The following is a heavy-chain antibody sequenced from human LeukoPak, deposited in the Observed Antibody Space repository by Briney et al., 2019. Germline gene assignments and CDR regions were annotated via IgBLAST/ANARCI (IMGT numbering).Heavy chain of an antibody. V-gene: IGHV3-30*18. Sequence: GGSLRLSCAASGFTFSSYGMHWVRQAPGKGLEWVAVISYDGSNKYYADSVKGRFTTSRDNSKNTLYLQMNSLRAEDTAVYYCAKHGDYYDSSGSPPYYYYYYYMDVWGKGTTVTVSS. CDR2: ISYDGSNK. CDR1: GFTFSSYG. J-gene: IGHJ6*03. D-gene: IGHD3-22*01. CDR3: AKHGDYYDSSGSPPYYYYYYYMDV.